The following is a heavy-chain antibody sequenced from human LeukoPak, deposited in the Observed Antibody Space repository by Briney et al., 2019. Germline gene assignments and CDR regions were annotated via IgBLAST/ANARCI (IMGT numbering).Heavy chain of an antibody. CDR3: ARDLGSSGYPFDY. Sequence: PGGSLRLSCAASGFSFSSYGMSWVRQAPGKGLEWVSAISGGGVTTYYADSVKGRFTFSRDNSKNTLYLQMNSLRVEDTAVYYCARDLGSSGYPFDYWGQGTLVTVSP. V-gene: IGHV3-23*01. CDR2: ISGGGVTT. D-gene: IGHD3-22*01. CDR1: GFSFSSYG. J-gene: IGHJ4*02.